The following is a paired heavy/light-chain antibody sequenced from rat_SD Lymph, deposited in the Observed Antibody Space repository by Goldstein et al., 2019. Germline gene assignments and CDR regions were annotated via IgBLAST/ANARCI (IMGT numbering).Heavy chain of an antibody. CDR3: TRVPLLGYYDGTYYYGYFDY. D-gene: IGHD1-12*02. CDR2: ISYDGSST. V-gene: IGHV5-29*01. Sequence: EVQLVESGGGLVQPGRSMKLSCAASGFTFSNYGMAWVRQAPTKGLEWVATISYDGSSTYYRDSVKGRFTISRDNAKSTLYLQMNSLRSEDTATYYCTRVPLLGYYDGTYYYGYFDYWGQGVMVTVSS. CDR1: GFTFSNYG. J-gene: IGHJ2*01.
Light chain of an antibody. CDR3: QNGLSALNT. CDR1: EDIYDI. CDR2: DAS. Sequence: DIQMTQSPASLSASLGETVTIECLASEDIYDILAWYQQKPGKSPQLLIYDASSLHTGVPSRFSGSGSGTQYSLKINSLQPEDFASYYCQNGLSALNTFGAGTKLELK. J-gene: IGKJ2-1*01. V-gene: IGKV12S29*01.